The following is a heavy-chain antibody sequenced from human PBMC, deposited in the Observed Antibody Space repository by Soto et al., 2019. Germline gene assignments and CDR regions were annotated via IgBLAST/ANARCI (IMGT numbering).Heavy chain of an antibody. CDR3: ARVSSPGGDFDY. Sequence: SETLSLTCAVYGGSFSGYYWSWIRQPPGKGLEWIGEINHSGSTNYNPSLKSRVTISVDTSKNQFSLKLSSVTAADTAVYYCARVSSPGGDFDYWGQGTLVTSPQ. J-gene: IGHJ4*02. V-gene: IGHV4-34*01. CDR1: GGSFSGYY. D-gene: IGHD6-6*01. CDR2: INHSGST.